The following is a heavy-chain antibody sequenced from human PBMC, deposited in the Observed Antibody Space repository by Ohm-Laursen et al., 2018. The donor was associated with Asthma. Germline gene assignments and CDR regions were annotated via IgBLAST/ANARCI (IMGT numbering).Heavy chain of an antibody. CDR2: INTNTGKP. V-gene: IGHV7-4-1*02. J-gene: IGHJ3*01. CDR1: GYTLSNYG. Sequence: ASVKVSCKASGYTLSNYGINWVRQAPGQGLEWMGWINTNTGKPSYAQSYTGRFVFSLDTAASTAYLQISSLEAEDSAVYFCAKVRTAGYDALDLWGQGTMVTVSS. CDR3: AKVRTAGYDALDL. D-gene: IGHD3-9*01.